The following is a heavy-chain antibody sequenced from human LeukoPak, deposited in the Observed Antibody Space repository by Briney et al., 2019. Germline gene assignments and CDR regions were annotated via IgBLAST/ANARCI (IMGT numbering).Heavy chain of an antibody. CDR2: IYYSGST. V-gene: IGHV4-59*01. J-gene: IGHJ6*02. CDR1: GGSISSYY. Sequence: SETLSLTCTVSGGSISSYYWSWIRHRPGKGLEWIGYIYYSGSTNYNPSLKSRVTISVDTSKNQFSLKLSSVTAADTAVYYCARDTKYYDFWSGYRYYYYYGMDVWGQGTTVTVSS. CDR3: ARDTKYYDFWSGYRYYYYYGMDV. D-gene: IGHD3-3*01.